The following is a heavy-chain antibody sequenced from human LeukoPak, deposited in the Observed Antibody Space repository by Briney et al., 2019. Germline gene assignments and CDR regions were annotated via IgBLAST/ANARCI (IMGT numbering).Heavy chain of an antibody. CDR3: ARGPEVVGAND. CDR2: IIPILGIA. J-gene: IGHJ4*02. Sequence: SVKVSCKAPGGTFSSYAISWVRQAPGQGLEWMGRIIPILGIANYAQKFQGRVTITADKSTSTAYMELSSLRSEDTAVYYCARGPEVVGANDWGQGTLVTVSS. D-gene: IGHD1-26*01. CDR1: GGTFSSYA. V-gene: IGHV1-69*04.